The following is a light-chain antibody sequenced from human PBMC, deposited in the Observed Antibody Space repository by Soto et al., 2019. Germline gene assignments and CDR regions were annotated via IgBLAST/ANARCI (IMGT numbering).Light chain of an antibody. CDR3: QQYNSYSPT. CDR2: KAS. J-gene: IGKJ4*01. CDR1: QSISSW. Sequence: DIQVTQSPSAVSASVGDRVTITFRASQSISSWLAWYQQKPGKAPKLLIYKASSLESGVPSRFSGSGSGTEFTLTISSLQPDDFAPYYCQQYNSYSPTFGGGTKVDIK. V-gene: IGKV1-5*03.